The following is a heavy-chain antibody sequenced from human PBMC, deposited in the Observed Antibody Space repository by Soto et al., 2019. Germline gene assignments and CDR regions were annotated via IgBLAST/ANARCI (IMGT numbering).Heavy chain of an antibody. J-gene: IGHJ6*02. Sequence: GGSLRLSCAASGFTFSSYWMSWVRQAPGKGLEWVANIKQDGSEKYYVDSVKGRFTISRDNAKNSLYLQMNSLRAEDTAVYYCARDASRSYDFWSGYYPAIGYYYYGMDVWGQGTTVTVSS. D-gene: IGHD3-3*01. CDR2: IKQDGSEK. CDR3: ARDASRSYDFWSGYYPAIGYYYYGMDV. CDR1: GFTFSSYW. V-gene: IGHV3-7*01.